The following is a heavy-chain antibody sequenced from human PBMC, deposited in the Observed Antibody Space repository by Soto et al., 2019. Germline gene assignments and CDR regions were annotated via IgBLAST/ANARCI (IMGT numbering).Heavy chain of an antibody. J-gene: IGHJ3*02. V-gene: IGHV1-69*13. CDR2: IIPIFGTA. CDR1: GGTFSSYA. Sequence: GASVKVSCKASGGTFSSYAIRWVRQAPGQGVEWMGGIIPIFGTANYAQKFQGRVTITADESTSTAYMELSSLRSEDTAVYYCARDLVESPSYGSRAFDIWGQGTMVTVSS. CDR3: ARDLVESPSYGSRAFDI. D-gene: IGHD3-10*01.